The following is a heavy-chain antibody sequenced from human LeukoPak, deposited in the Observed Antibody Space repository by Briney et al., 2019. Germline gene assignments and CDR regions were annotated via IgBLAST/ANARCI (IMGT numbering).Heavy chain of an antibody. D-gene: IGHD6-25*01. CDR3: ARRRAAFDP. V-gene: IGHV4-34*01. CDR1: GGPFSGYY. Sequence: SETLSLTCAVYGGPFSGYYWSWIRQPPGKGLEWIGEINHSGGTNYNPSLKSRVTISVDTSKNQFSLKLSSVTAADTAVYYCARRRAAFDPWGQGTLVTVSS. J-gene: IGHJ5*02. CDR2: INHSGGT.